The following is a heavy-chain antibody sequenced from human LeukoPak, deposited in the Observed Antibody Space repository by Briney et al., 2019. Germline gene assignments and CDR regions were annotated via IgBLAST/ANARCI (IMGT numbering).Heavy chain of an antibody. CDR3: ARYKMKRAAAGTAVFDY. J-gene: IGHJ4*02. D-gene: IGHD6-13*01. V-gene: IGHV4-39*01. Sequence: SETLSLACTVSGGSISSSSYYWGWIRQPPGKGLEWIGSIYYSGSTYYNPSLKSRVTISVDTSKNQFSLKLSSVTAADTAVYYCARYKMKRAAAGTAVFDYWGQGTLVTVSS. CDR2: IYYSGST. CDR1: GGSISSSSYY.